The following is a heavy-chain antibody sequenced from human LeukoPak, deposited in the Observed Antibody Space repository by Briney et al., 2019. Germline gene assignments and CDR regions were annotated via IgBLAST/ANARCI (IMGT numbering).Heavy chain of an antibody. CDR2: IYHSGST. D-gene: IGHD5-18*01. CDR1: GGSISSGGYS. CDR3: AVQSDGGYSYGYFDY. J-gene: IGHJ4*02. Sequence: PSETLSLTCAVSGGSISSGGYSWRWIRQPPGKGLEWIGYIYHSGSTYYNPSLKSRVTISVDRSKNQFSLKLSSVTAADTAVYYCAVQSDGGYSYGYFDYWGQGTLVTVSS. V-gene: IGHV4-30-2*01.